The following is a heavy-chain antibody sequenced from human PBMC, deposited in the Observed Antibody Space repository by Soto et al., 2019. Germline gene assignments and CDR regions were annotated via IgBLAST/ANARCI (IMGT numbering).Heavy chain of an antibody. CDR2: ISGSGGST. V-gene: IGHV3-23*01. CDR1: GFTFSSYA. D-gene: IGHD6-6*01. J-gene: IGHJ3*02. CDR3: AKDKLEGSSGDAFDI. Sequence: EVQLLESGGGLVQPGGSLRLSCAASGFTFSSYAMSWDPQAPGKGLDWASAISGSGGSTYYADIVKGRFTTSHDNSQISLYLRMNSPRAEDTAVYYCAKDKLEGSSGDAFDIWGQGTMVTVSS.